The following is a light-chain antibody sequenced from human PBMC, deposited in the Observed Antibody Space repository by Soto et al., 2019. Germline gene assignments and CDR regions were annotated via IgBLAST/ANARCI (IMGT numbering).Light chain of an antibody. CDR2: GAS. CDR3: QHYNNWST. V-gene: IGKV3-15*01. J-gene: IGKJ5*01. CDR1: QSVSSS. Sequence: EIVMTQSPATLSVSPGERATLSCRASQSVSSSLAWYQQRPGQAPRLLIYGASTRATDIPARFSGSGSGTEFTLTITNLQSEGFAIYYCQHYNNWSTFGQGTRLEIK.